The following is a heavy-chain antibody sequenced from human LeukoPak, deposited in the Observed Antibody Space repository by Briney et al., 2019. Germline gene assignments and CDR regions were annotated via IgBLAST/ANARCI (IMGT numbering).Heavy chain of an antibody. CDR1: GYTFTSYY. CDR3: ARVGSGYYAYYYYYMDV. CDR2: INPNSGGT. V-gene: IGHV1-2*02. J-gene: IGHJ6*03. D-gene: IGHD3-3*01. Sequence: ASVKVSCKASGYTFTSYYMHWVRQAPGQGLEWMGWINPNSGGTNYAQKFQGRVTMTRDTSISTAYMELSRLRSDDTAVYYCARVGSGYYAYYYYYMDVWGKGTTVTVSS.